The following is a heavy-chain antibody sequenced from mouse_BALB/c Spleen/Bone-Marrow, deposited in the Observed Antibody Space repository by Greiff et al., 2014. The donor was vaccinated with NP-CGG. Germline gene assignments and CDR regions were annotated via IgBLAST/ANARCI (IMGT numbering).Heavy chain of an antibody. CDR2: IDPSNGNT. J-gene: IGHJ3*01. CDR1: GFNIKDTY. V-gene: IGHV14-3*02. CDR3: AVYDYEWFAY. Sequence: VQLKESGAELVKPGASVKLSCTASGFNIKDTYMHWVKQRPEQGLEWIGRIDPSNGNTKYNPKFKGKATITVDKSSNTACLQLSSLTSEDTAVYYWAVYDYEWFAYWGQGTLVTVSA. D-gene: IGHD2-4*01.